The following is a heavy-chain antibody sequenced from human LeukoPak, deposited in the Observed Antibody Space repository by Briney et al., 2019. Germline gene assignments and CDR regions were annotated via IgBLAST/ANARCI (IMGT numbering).Heavy chain of an antibody. CDR3: TRLYQLLGGGKVKQTVT. J-gene: IGHJ4*02. D-gene: IGHD2-2*01. CDR1: GFTFSGSA. Sequence: PGGSLRLSCAASGFTFSGSAMHWVRQASGKGLEWVGRIRSKANSYATAYAASVKGRFTISRDDSKNTAYLQMNSLKTEDTAVYYCTRLYQLLGGGKVKQTVTWGQGTLVTVSS. V-gene: IGHV3-73*01. CDR2: IRSKANSYAT.